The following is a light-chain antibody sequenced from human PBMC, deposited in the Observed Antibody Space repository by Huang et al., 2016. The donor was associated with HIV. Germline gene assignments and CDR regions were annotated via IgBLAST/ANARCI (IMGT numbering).Light chain of an antibody. CDR3: QQSYSNSCT. J-gene: IGKJ2*02. Sequence: DIQLTQSPSSLSAFVGDRVTITCRASQSITTYLNWYQQRPGGAPKLLIYAASSLQSGDPSRFSGSGSGTDFTLTINSLQPEDFATYYCQQSYSNSCTFAQGTRVEMK. V-gene: IGKV1-39*01. CDR1: QSITTY. CDR2: AAS.